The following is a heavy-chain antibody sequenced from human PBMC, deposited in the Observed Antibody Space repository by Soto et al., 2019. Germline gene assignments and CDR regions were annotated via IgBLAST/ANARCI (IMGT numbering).Heavy chain of an antibody. CDR3: ARADLRYFDWSDYGMDV. CDR2: IDPSDSYT. D-gene: IGHD3-9*01. J-gene: IGHJ6*02. V-gene: IGHV5-10-1*01. CDR1: GYSFTSYW. Sequence: GESLKISCKGSGYSFTSYWISWVRQMPGKGLEWMGRIDPSDSYTNYSPSFQGHVTISADRSISTAYLQWSSLKASDTAMYYCARADLRYFDWSDYGMDVWGQGTTVTAP.